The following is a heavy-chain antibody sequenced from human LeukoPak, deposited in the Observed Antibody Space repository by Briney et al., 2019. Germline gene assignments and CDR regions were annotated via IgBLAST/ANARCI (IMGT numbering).Heavy chain of an antibody. Sequence: GESLKISCKGSGYSFTTYWIAWVRQMPGKGLEWMGIIYPGDSDTRYSPSFQGQVTTSADKSISTAYLQWSSLKASDTAMYYCARSHSSSWAIFDYWGQGTLVTVSS. CDR2: IYPGDSDT. V-gene: IGHV5-51*01. CDR1: GYSFTTYW. D-gene: IGHD6-13*01. J-gene: IGHJ4*02. CDR3: ARSHSSSWAIFDY.